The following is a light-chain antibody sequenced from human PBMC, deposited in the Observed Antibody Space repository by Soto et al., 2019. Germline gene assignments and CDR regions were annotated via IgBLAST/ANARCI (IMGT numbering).Light chain of an antibody. CDR1: HSISSNY. J-gene: IGKJ2*01. Sequence: EIVLTQSPGTLSLSPGERATLSCRASHSISSNYLVWYQQRPGQAPRLLIYGIYSRANDVPDRFSGSGSGTDFTLTISRLEPEDFAVYYCQQYGSSPTGTFGQGTKLE. CDR2: GIY. V-gene: IGKV3-20*01. CDR3: QQYGSSPTGT.